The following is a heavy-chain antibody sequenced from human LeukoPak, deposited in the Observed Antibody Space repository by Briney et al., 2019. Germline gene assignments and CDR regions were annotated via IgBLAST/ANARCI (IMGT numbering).Heavy chain of an antibody. J-gene: IGHJ6*03. D-gene: IGHD2-21*02. CDR1: GYIFSNYA. CDR2: INIYNGNT. Sequence: GASVKVSCKASGYIFSNYAISWVRQAPGQGLEWMGWINIYNGNTNYAQRLQGRVTMTTDTSTSTAYMELMSPRSDDTAVYYCARGVTARGFYYYMDVWGKGTTVTISS. CDR3: ARGVTARGFYYYMDV. V-gene: IGHV1-18*01.